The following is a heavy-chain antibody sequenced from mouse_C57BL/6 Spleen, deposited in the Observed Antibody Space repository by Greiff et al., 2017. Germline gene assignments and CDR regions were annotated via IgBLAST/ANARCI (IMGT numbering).Heavy chain of an antibody. CDR3: ARRGIFGLYGTITTAPLDV. CDR2: IYPGSGST. CDR1: GYTFTSYW. V-gene: IGHV1-55*01. D-gene: IGHD1-2*01. J-gene: IGHJ1*03. Sequence: QVQLQQPGAELVKPGASVKMSCKASGYTFTSYWITWVKQRPGQGLEWIGDIYPGSGSTNYNEKFKSKATLTVDTSSSTAYMQLSSLTSEDSAVYYSARRGIFGLYGTITTAPLDVWGTGTTVTVSS.